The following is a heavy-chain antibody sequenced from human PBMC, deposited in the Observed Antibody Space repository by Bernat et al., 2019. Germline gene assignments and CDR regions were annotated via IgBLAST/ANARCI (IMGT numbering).Heavy chain of an antibody. D-gene: IGHD2-8*02. CDR3: AKVRSGAVTGAVNY. CDR2: ITGSGGST. CDR1: GFTFSSYA. V-gene: IGHV3-23*01. Sequence: EVQLLESGGGLVQPGGSLRLSYAASGFTFSSYAMSWVRQAPGKGLEWVSVITGSGGSTFYADSVKGRFTISRDNSNNTLYLQMNSLRAEDTAVYYCAKVRSGAVTGAVNYWGQGTLVTVSS. J-gene: IGHJ4*02.